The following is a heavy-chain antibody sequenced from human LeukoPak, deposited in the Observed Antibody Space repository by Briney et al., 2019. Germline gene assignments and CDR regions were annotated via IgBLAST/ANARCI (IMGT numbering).Heavy chain of an antibody. V-gene: IGHV1-69*05. D-gene: IGHD3-3*01. CDR3: ARDRYYDFWSGSHYFDY. J-gene: IGHJ4*02. CDR1: AGTFTIYA. CDR2: IIPIFSTA. Sequence: SVTVSFKASAGTFTIYAISWVRQAPGQGLEWKGGIIPIFSTANYSQKFQVRVTITTSKATTTAYMELSSLRSVDTAMYYCARDRYYDFWSGSHYFDYWGQGTLVTVSS.